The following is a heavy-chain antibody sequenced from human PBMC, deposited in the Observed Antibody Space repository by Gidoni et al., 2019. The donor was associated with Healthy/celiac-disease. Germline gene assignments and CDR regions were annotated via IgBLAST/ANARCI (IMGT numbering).Heavy chain of an antibody. Sequence: QVQLVQSGAEVKKPGASVKVSCKASGYTFTSYAMHWVRQAPGQRLEWIGWINAGNGNTKYSQKFQGRVTITRDTSASTAYMELSSLRSEDTAVYYCARGGLSGSYYIYPHPFDYWGQGTLVTVSS. J-gene: IGHJ4*02. D-gene: IGHD3-10*01. CDR2: INAGNGNT. CDR1: GYTFTSYA. V-gene: IGHV1-3*01. CDR3: ARGGLSGSYYIYPHPFDY.